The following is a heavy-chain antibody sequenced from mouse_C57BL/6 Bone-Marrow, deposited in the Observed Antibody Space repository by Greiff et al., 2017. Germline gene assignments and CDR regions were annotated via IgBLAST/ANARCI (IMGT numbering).Heavy chain of an antibody. CDR3: ARRGGYYDYDEAWFAY. CDR2: INPSSGYT. CDR1: GYTFTSYW. Sequence: QVHVKQSGAELAKPGASVKLSCKASGYTFTSYWMHWVKQRPGQGLEWIGYINPSSGYTKYNQKFKDKATLTADKSSSTAYMQLSSLTYEDSAVYYCARRGGYYDYDEAWFAYWGQGTLVTVSA. J-gene: IGHJ3*01. V-gene: IGHV1-7*01. D-gene: IGHD2-4*01.